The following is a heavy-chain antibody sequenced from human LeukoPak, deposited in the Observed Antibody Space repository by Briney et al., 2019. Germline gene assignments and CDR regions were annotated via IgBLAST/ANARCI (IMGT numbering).Heavy chain of an antibody. D-gene: IGHD2-15*01. CDR3: ARTRVVVAANRGFDY. V-gene: IGHV4-34*01. CDR2: INHSGST. CDR1: GGSFSGYY. J-gene: IGHJ4*02. Sequence: SVTLSLTCAVYGGSFSGYYWSWIRQPPGKGLEWIGEINHSGSTNYNPSLKSRVTISVDTSKNQFSLKLSSVTAADTAVYYCARTRVVVAANRGFDYWGQGTLVTVSS.